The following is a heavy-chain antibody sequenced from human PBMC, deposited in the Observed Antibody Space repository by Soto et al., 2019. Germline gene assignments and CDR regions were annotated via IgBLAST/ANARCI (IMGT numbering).Heavy chain of an antibody. J-gene: IGHJ6*02. V-gene: IGHV1-58*01. D-gene: IGHD1-1*01. CDR1: GFTFTSTA. CDR2: IVVGSGNT. Sequence: GAPVKVCCKASGFTFTSTAVQWVQHAHGQRLEWIGWIVVGSGNTNYAQKFQERVTITRDMSTSTAYMELSSLRSEDTAVYYCAADIPSPTGTPGSYYYGMDVWGQGTTVTVSS. CDR3: AADIPSPTGTPGSYYYGMDV.